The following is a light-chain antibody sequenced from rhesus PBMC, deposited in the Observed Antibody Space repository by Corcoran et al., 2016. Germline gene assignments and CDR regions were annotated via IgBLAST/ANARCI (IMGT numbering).Light chain of an antibody. CDR1: QSVSSY. V-gene: IGKV3-31*02. J-gene: IGKJ3*01. CDR2: GAS. Sequence: EIVMTQSPATLSLSPGETATISCRTSQSVSSYLAWYKQKPGQAPRLLIDGASSRATGIPDRFSGSWSGTDFTRTISSLEPEDFAVYYCQETSNLSTFGPGTKLDIK. CDR3: QETSNLST.